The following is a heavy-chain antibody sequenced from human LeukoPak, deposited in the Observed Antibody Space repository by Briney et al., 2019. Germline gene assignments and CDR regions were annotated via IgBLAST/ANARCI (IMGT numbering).Heavy chain of an antibody. CDR2: IYYSGST. CDR1: GGSINSGDYY. J-gene: IGHJ4*02. CDR3: ARETTVTTYHFDY. V-gene: IGHV4-30-4*01. D-gene: IGHD4-17*01. Sequence: SQTLSLTRIVSGGSINSGDYYWTWIRQPPGKGLEWIGHIYYSGSTHYNPSLKSRVTISVDTSKNQFSLKLSSVTAAGTAVYYCARETTVTTYHFDYWGQGTLVTVSS.